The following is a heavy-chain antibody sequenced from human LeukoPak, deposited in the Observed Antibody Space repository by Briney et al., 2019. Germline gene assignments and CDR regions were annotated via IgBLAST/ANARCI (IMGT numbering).Heavy chain of an antibody. V-gene: IGHV1-18*01. Sequence: ASVKVSCKASGYTFTSYAITWVRQAPGHELEWMGWISAYNGNTNYAQKLQGRVTMTTDTSTSTAYMELRSLRSDDTAMYYCARGPTPLPYYFDYWGQGTLVTVSS. CDR2: ISAYNGNT. D-gene: IGHD4-17*01. CDR1: GYTFTSYA. J-gene: IGHJ4*02. CDR3: ARGPTPLPYYFDY.